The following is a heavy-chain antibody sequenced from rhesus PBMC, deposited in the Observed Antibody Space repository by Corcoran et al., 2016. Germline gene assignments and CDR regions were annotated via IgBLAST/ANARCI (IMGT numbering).Heavy chain of an antibody. CDR2: IYWDDDN. J-gene: IGHJ5-1*01. Sequence: QVTLKESGPALVKPTQTLTLTCTFSGFSLTTSGMGVGWIRQPPGKTLDWLAHIYWDDDNRYNTSLKTRLTISKDTSKNQVVLTMTNMDPVDTATYYCARHTTVYNRFDVWGPGVLVTVSS. D-gene: IGHD4-29*01. V-gene: IGHV2-1*01. CDR1: GFSLTTSGMG. CDR3: ARHTTVYNRFDV.